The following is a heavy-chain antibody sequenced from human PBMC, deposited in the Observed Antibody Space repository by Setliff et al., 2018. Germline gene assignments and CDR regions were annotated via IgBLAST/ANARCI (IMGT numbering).Heavy chain of an antibody. J-gene: IGHJ4*02. V-gene: IGHV4-61*02. CDR3: ARLPPLHTPMALSFDY. D-gene: IGHD5-18*01. CDR2: LYTSGDT. CDR1: GDSISSASYY. Sequence: PSETLSLTCTVSGDSISSASYYWGWIRQPAGKGLEWIGRLYTSGDTNYNPSLKSRVTISVDTSKNQFSLELSSVTAADTAVYYCARLPPLHTPMALSFDYWGQGILVTVSS.